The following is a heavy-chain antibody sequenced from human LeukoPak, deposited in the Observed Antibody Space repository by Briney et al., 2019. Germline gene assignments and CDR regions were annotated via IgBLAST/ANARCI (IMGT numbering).Heavy chain of an antibody. V-gene: IGHV4-61*01. CDR1: GVSVSSGSYY. Sequence: SETLSLTCTVSGVSVSSGSYYWSWIRQPPGKGPEWIGYIYYSGSTNYNPSLKSRVTISVDTSKNQFSLKLSSVTAADTAVYYCARERAAPDPYYFDYWGQGTLVTVSS. D-gene: IGHD6-13*01. J-gene: IGHJ4*02. CDR2: IYYSGST. CDR3: ARERAAPDPYYFDY.